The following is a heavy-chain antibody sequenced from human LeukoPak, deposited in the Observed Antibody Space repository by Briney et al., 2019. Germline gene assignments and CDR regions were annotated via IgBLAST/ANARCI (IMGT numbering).Heavy chain of an antibody. CDR1: GYTFTAYY. Sequence: ASVKVSCKASGYTFTAYYIHWVRQAPGQGLEWMGWINPNSGDTNYAQKFQGRVTMTRDTSISTAYMELSGLKSDDTAVYYCASIGIAARRGYWGQGTLVTVSS. J-gene: IGHJ4*02. CDR3: ASIGIAARRGY. D-gene: IGHD6-6*01. V-gene: IGHV1-2*02. CDR2: INPNSGDT.